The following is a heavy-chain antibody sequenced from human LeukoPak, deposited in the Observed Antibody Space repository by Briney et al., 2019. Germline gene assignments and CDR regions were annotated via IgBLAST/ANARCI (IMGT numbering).Heavy chain of an antibody. Sequence: GGSLRLSCVASGFSLSNAWMSWVRQAPGQGLEWVGRIKREVDGGTEDYAAPVKGRFTISRDDSKNTLYLQMNSLQTEDTGVYYCTADVSDSSGYCHDYWGRGTQVTVSS. J-gene: IGHJ4*02. D-gene: IGHD3-22*01. CDR2: IKREVDGGTE. CDR1: GFSLSNAW. CDR3: TADVSDSSGYCHDY. V-gene: IGHV3-15*01.